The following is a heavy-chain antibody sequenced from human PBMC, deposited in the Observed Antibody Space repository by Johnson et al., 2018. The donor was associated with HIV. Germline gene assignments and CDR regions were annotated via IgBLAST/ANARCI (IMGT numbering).Heavy chain of an antibody. D-gene: IGHD1-26*01. J-gene: IGHJ3*01. CDR3: ARGRGGYYTFDV. CDR1: GFTFSSNY. Sequence: VQLVESGGGVVQPGRSLRLSCAASGFTFSSNYMSWVRQAPGKGLEWVSVIYSGGSTYYADSVKGRFTISRDNSKNTLYLQMNSLRAEDTAVYYCARGRGGYYTFDVWGQGTMVTVSS. V-gene: IGHV3-66*01. CDR2: IYSGGST.